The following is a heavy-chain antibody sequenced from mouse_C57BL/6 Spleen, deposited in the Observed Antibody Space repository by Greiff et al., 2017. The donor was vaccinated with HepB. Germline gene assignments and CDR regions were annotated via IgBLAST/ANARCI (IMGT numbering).Heavy chain of an antibody. V-gene: IGHV1-63*01. CDR2: IYPGGGYT. CDR3: ARETYGSSPYAMDY. J-gene: IGHJ4*01. CDR1: GYTFTNYW. Sequence: QVQLQQSGAELVRPGTSVKMSCKASGYTFTNYWIGWAKQRPGHGLEWIGDIYPGGGYTNYNEKFKGKATLTADKSSSTAYMQFSSLTSEDSAIYYCARETYGSSPYAMDYWGQGTSVTVSS. D-gene: IGHD1-1*01.